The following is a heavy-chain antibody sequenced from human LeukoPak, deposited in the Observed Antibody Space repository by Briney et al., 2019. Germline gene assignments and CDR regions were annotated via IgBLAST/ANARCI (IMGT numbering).Heavy chain of an antibody. D-gene: IGHD2-8*01. CDR3: AKQSYARSLGE. CDR2: ISDSGGST. Sequence: GGSLRLSCAVSGITLSNYGMSWVRQAPGKGLEWVAGISDSGGSTSYADSVKGRLTISGDNPKNTLYLQMNSLRAEDTAVYYCAKQSYARSLGEGGPGTLVSVSS. V-gene: IGHV3-23*01. CDR1: GITLSNYG. J-gene: IGHJ4*02.